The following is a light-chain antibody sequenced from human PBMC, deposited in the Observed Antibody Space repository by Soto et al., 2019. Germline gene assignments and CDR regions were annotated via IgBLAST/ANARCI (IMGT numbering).Light chain of an antibody. Sequence: ETVMTQSPATLSVSPGERATLSCRASQSVSSDLAWYQQKPGQAPRLLIFGASTRATSIPARFTGSGSGTEFTLTISSLQPEDFATYYCQQSYSTPYTFGQGTKLEIK. V-gene: IGKV3-15*01. J-gene: IGKJ2*01. CDR1: QSVSSD. CDR2: GAS. CDR3: QQSYSTPYT.